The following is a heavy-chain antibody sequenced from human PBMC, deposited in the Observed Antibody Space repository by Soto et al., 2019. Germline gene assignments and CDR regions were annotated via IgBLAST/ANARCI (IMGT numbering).Heavy chain of an antibody. CDR3: ARTYGSRGYYIYYYYDCGMDV. J-gene: IGHJ6*02. CDR2: IIPLFGTA. V-gene: IGHV1-69*06. D-gene: IGHD3-10*01. CDR1: GGTFSSYA. Sequence: VASVKVSCKASGGTFSSYAISWVRQAPGQGLEWMGGIIPLFGTANYAQKFQDRGTITEDKTTTPAHTELRSLRSQDAAVSYWARTYGSRGYYIYYYYDCGMDVWGQGTTVTVSS.